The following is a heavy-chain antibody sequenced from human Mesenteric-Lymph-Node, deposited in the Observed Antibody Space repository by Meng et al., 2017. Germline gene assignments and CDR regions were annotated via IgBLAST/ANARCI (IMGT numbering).Heavy chain of an antibody. V-gene: IGHV3-30*07. D-gene: IGHD3-22*01. CDR2: ISYDGSNK. Sequence: GESLKISCAASGFTFSGYEMNWVRQAPGKGLEWVAVISYDGSNKYYADSVKGRFTISRDNSKNTLYLQMNSLRAEDTAVYYCARVDYDSSGYLDYWGQGTLVTVSS. CDR3: ARVDYDSSGYLDY. CDR1: GFTFSGYE. J-gene: IGHJ4*02.